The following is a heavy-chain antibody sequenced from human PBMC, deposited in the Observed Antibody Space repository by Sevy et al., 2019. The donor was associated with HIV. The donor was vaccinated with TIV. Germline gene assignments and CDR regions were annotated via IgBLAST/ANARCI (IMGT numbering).Heavy chain of an antibody. CDR1: GFTFGDYA. Sequence: GGSLRISCTGSGFTFGDYAMSWVRQPPGKGLEWVSTLSFGCGEINYADSVKGRFTISRDNSKSSVYLQMNNLRPEDTAVYYCAREGCTKPHDYRGQGTLVTVSS. CDR3: AREGCTKPHDY. D-gene: IGHD2-8*01. CDR2: LSFGCGEI. J-gene: IGHJ4*02. V-gene: IGHV3-23*01.